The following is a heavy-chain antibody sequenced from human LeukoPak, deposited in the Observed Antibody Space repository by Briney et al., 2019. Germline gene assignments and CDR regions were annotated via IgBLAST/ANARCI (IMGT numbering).Heavy chain of an antibody. D-gene: IGHD3-22*01. CDR2: ISSSSSYI. CDR3: ARGRYYYDSSGYYYGHAFDI. Sequence: GGSLRLSCAASGFTFSSYSMNWVRQAPGKGLEWVSSISSSSSYIYYADSVKGRFTISRDNAKNSLYLQMNSLRAEDTAVYYCARGRYYYDSSGYYYGHAFDIWGQGTMVTVSS. V-gene: IGHV3-21*01. CDR1: GFTFSSYS. J-gene: IGHJ3*02.